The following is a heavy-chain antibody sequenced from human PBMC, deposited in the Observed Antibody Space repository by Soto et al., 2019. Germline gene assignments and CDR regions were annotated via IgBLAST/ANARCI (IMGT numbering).Heavy chain of an antibody. CDR1: GGTFSSYA. CDR2: IIPIFGTA. J-gene: IGHJ4*02. CDR3: ARAAYYDSSGYYRYYFDY. D-gene: IGHD3-22*01. V-gene: IGHV1-69*01. Sequence: VQLVQSGAEVKKPGSSVKVSCKASGGTFSSYAISWVRQAPGQGLEWMGGIIPIFGTANYAQKFQGRVTITADESTSTADMELSSLRSEDTAVYYCARAAYYDSSGYYRYYFDYWGQGTLVTVSS.